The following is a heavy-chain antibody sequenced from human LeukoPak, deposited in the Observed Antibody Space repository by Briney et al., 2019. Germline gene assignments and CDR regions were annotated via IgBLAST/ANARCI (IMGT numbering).Heavy chain of an antibody. CDR2: INPNSGGT. CDR3: ARRTAYSSPPFDY. Sequence: ASVKVSCKASGYSFTGFYMHWVRQAPGQGLEWMGWINPNSGGTKYAQKYQGRVTMTTDTPISTAYMELSRLRSDDTAVYYCARRTAYSSPPFDYWGQGTLLTVSS. CDR1: GYSFTGFY. D-gene: IGHD6-19*01. J-gene: IGHJ4*02. V-gene: IGHV1-2*02.